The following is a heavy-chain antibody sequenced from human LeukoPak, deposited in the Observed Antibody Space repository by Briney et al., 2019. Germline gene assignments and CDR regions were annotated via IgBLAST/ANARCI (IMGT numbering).Heavy chain of an antibody. CDR3: ARDRRYFVWSDAFDI. CDR1: GFTFSSYW. Sequence: GGSLRLSCAASGFTFSSYWMSWVRQAPGKGLEWVANIKQDGSEKYYVDSVKGRFTISRDNAKNSLYLQMNSLRAEDTAVYYCARDRRYFVWSDAFDIWGQGAMVTVSS. CDR2: IKQDGSEK. V-gene: IGHV3-7*01. J-gene: IGHJ3*02. D-gene: IGHD3-9*01.